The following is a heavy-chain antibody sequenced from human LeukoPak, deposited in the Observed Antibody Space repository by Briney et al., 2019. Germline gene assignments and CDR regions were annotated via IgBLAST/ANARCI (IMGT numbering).Heavy chain of an antibody. CDR2: IATSDGNT. CDR1: GFTFSSYT. D-gene: IGHD7-27*01. V-gene: IGHV3-23*01. Sequence: RGSLRLSCAASGFTFSSYTMSWVRQAPGKGLEWVSTIATSDGNTYYADSVKGRFTVSRDNSKNTLFLQMNSLRAEDTAVYYCAKDGGLWVSAHWGDSWGRGTLVTVSS. CDR3: AKDGGLWVSAHWGDS. J-gene: IGHJ4*02.